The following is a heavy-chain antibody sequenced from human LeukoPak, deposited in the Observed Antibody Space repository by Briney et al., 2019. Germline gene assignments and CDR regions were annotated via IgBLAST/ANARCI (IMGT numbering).Heavy chain of an antibody. D-gene: IGHD3-3*01. Sequence: SQTLSLTCTVSGGSISSGGYYWSWIRQPPGKGLEWIGYIFYSGSTNYNPSLKSRVTISVDTSKNQFSLKLSSVTAADTAVYYCARHYDFWSGSRNWYFDLWGRGTLVTVSS. V-gene: IGHV4-61*08. CDR1: GGSISSGGYY. CDR3: ARHYDFWSGSRNWYFDL. J-gene: IGHJ2*01. CDR2: IFYSGST.